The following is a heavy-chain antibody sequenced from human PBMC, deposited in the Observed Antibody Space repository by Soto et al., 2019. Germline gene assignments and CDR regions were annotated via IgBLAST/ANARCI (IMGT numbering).Heavy chain of an antibody. CDR1: GGSISSYY. CDR2: IYYSGST. Sequence: QVQLQESGPGLAKPSETLSLTCTVSGGSISSYYWSWIRQPPGKGLEWIGYIYYSGSTNYNPSLKSRVTISVDTSKNQFSLKLSSVTTADTAVYYCARGPEGGDYGSYGDAFDIWGQGTMVTVSS. D-gene: IGHD2-21*02. CDR3: ARGPEGGDYGSYGDAFDI. V-gene: IGHV4-59*08. J-gene: IGHJ3*02.